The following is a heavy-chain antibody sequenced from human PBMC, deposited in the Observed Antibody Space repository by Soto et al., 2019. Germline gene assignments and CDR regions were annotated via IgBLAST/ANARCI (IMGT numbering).Heavy chain of an antibody. J-gene: IGHJ6*03. CDR3: ASSVFDYYYMDV. CDR2: INAGNGNT. D-gene: IGHD3-3*01. V-gene: IGHV1-3*01. CDR1: GYTFTSYA. Sequence: ASVKVSCKASGYTFTSYAMHWVRQAPGQRLEWMGWINAGNGNTKYSQKFQGRVTITRDTSASTAYMELSSLRSEDKAVYYCASSVFDYYYMDVWGKGTTVTVSS.